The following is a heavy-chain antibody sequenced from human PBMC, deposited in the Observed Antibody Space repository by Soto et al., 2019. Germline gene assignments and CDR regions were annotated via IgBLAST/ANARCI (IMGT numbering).Heavy chain of an antibody. CDR2: MNQDGSEK. Sequence: GSLRLSCAASGFTFSNSWMTWVRQAPGKGLEWVANMNQDGSEKYYEDSVKGQFTISRDNAKNSLSLQMNSLRAEDTAVYFCARDNRGTFDYWGQGALVTVSS. J-gene: IGHJ4*02. V-gene: IGHV3-7*03. CDR1: GFTFSNSW. D-gene: IGHD7-27*01. CDR3: ARDNRGTFDY.